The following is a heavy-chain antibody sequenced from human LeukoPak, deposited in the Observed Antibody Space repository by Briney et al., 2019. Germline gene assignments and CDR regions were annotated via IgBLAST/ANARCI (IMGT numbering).Heavy chain of an antibody. V-gene: IGHV4-38-2*02. CDR3: ASHLGDTLPRL. J-gene: IGHJ4*02. Sequence: PSETLSLTCTVSRYSITSDYYWGWIRQPPGKGLEWIGTIFYRGSTNYNPSLKSRATISVDTSKNQFSLKLSSVTAADTAVYYRASHLGDTLPRLWGQGTLVTVSS. CDR2: IFYRGST. D-gene: IGHD3-16*01. CDR1: RYSITSDYY.